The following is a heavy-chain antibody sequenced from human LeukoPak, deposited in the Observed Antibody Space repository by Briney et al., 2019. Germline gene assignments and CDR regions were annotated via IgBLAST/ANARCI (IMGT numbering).Heavy chain of an antibody. Sequence: PSETLSLTCTVSGGSISSYYWSWIRQPAGKGLEWIGRIYTSGSTNYNPSPKRRVPMSVDTSKTQFSLKLSSVPAADTAVYYCARVQRGAVAYWGQGTLVTVSS. CDR3: ARVQRGAVAY. J-gene: IGHJ4*02. V-gene: IGHV4-4*07. CDR1: GGSISSYY. CDR2: IYTSGST. D-gene: IGHD3-10*01.